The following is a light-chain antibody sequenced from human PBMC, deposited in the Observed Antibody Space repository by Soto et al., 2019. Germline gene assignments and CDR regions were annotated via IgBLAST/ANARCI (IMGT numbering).Light chain of an antibody. V-gene: IGKV3-20*01. CDR2: CSS. J-gene: IGKJ4*01. Sequence: EIVLTQSPGTLSLSPGGRATLSCRASQSVSSSYLDWYQQKPGQAPRLLIYCSSSRATGIPDRFSGSGSGTDFTLTISRLEPEDFAVYYCQQYGSSPFTFGGGTKVEIK. CDR3: QQYGSSPFT. CDR1: QSVSSSY.